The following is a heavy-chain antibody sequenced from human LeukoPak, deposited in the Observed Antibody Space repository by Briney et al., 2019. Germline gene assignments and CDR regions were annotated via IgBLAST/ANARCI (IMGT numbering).Heavy chain of an antibody. CDR2: INPNSGGT. V-gene: IGHV1-2*02. J-gene: IGHJ4*02. Sequence: GASVKVSCKASGYTFTGYYMHWVRQAPGQGLEWMGWINPNSGGTNYAQKFQGRVTMTRDTSISTAYMELSRLRSDDTAVYYCAREESSTGVVVAATAYWGQGTLVTVSS. CDR1: GYTFTGYY. CDR3: AREESSTGVVVAATAY. D-gene: IGHD2-15*01.